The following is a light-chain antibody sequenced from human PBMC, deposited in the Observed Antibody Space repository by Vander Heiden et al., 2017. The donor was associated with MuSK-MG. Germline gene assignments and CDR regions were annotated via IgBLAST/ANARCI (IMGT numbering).Light chain of an antibody. CDR3: CSYAGSNTLV. V-gene: IGLV2-11*01. CDR1: SSDVGGYNY. CDR2: DVS. J-gene: IGLJ2*01. Sequence: QSALTPPRSVSGSPGQSVTISCTGTSSDVGGYNYVSWYQQYPGKAPKVMIYDVSKRPSGVPDRFSGSKSGNTASLTISGLQAEDEADYYCCSYAGSNTLVFGGGTKLIVL.